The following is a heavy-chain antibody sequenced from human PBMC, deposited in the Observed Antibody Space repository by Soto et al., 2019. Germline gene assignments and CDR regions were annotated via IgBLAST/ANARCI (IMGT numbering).Heavy chain of an antibody. Sequence: SETLSLTCAVSGGSISSGGYSWSWIRQPPGKGLEWIGYIYHSGSTYYNPSLKSRVTISVDRSKNQFSLKLSSVTAADTAVYYCARVGRPGYYFDYWGQGTLVTVSS. CDR2: IYHSGST. J-gene: IGHJ4*02. D-gene: IGHD1-26*01. CDR1: GGSISSGGYS. CDR3: ARVGRPGYYFDY. V-gene: IGHV4-30-2*01.